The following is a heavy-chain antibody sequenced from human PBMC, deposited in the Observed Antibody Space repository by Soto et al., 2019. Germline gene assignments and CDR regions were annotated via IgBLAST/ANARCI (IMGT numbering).Heavy chain of an antibody. Sequence: PSETLSLTCAVYGGSFSGYYWSWIRQPPGKGLEWIGEINHSGSTNYNPSLKSRVTISVDTSKNQFSLKLSSVTAADTAVYYCARMSSSWWWPDYYYYYGMDVWGQGTTVTVSS. CDR1: GGSFSGYY. CDR3: ARMSSSWWWPDYYYYYGMDV. D-gene: IGHD6-13*01. J-gene: IGHJ6*02. CDR2: INHSGST. V-gene: IGHV4-34*01.